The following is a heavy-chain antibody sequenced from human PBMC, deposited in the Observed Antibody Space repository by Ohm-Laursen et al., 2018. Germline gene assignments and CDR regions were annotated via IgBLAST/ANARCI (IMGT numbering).Heavy chain of an antibody. D-gene: IGHD2-21*02. Sequence: SGTLSLTWTVSGASISGQYWSWIRQPPGKGLEWIGYIHYSGTTTYNPSLTGRVTMSVDLSKNQFSLKLTSVTAADTAVYYCARDPGGDYYFDCWGQGTLVTVSS. J-gene: IGHJ4*02. CDR3: ARDPGGDYYFDC. V-gene: IGHV4-59*11. CDR1: GASISGQY. CDR2: IHYSGTT.